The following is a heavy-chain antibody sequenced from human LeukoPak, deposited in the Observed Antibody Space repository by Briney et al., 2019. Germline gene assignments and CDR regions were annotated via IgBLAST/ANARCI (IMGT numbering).Heavy chain of an antibody. J-gene: IGHJ4*02. CDR1: GGSFSGYY. V-gene: IGHV4-59*01. CDR3: ARAVAGYCSGGSCTVFDY. D-gene: IGHD2-15*01. CDR2: IYYSGST. Sequence: PSETLSLTCAVYGGSFSGYYWSWIRQPPGKGLEWIGSIYYSGSTNYNPSLKSRVTISVDTSKNQFSLKLSSVTAADTAVYYCARAVAGYCSGGSCTVFDYWGQGTLVTVSS.